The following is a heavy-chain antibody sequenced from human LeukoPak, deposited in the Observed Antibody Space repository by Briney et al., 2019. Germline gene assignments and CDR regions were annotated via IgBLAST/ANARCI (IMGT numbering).Heavy chain of an antibody. D-gene: IGHD6-13*01. Sequence: SETLSLTCTVSGYSISTGYYWAWIRQPPGKGLELIANIHHSGRTNYNTSLRSRVTISVDTSKNQFSLNLSSVTAADTAVYYCARGVDSWGQGTLVTVSS. CDR2: IHHSGRT. CDR1: GYSISTGYY. CDR3: ARGVDS. V-gene: IGHV4-38-2*02. J-gene: IGHJ4*02.